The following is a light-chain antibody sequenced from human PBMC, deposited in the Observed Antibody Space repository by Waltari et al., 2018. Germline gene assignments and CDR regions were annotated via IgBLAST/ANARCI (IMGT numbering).Light chain of an antibody. J-gene: IGLJ3*02. CDR3: ALYMGGGIWA. CDR2: TTD. Sequence: QTVVTQEPSLSVSPGGTVTLTCGLTSDSVSTTFYPNWFQQTPGQAPRTLICTTDARSSGVPDRFSASIRGNKAALTITGAQADDEAYYYCALYMGGGIWAFGGGTKLTVL. V-gene: IGLV8-61*01. CDR1: SDSVSTTFY.